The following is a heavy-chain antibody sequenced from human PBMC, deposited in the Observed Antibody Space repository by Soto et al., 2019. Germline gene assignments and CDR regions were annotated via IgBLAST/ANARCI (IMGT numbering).Heavy chain of an antibody. CDR3: AKDFGLGSGYEYDY. Sequence: GSLRLSCAASGFTFSSYAMSWVRQAPGKGLEWVSAISGSGGSTYYADSVKGRFTISRDNSKNTLYLQMNSLRAEDTAVYYCAKDFGLGSGYEYDYWGQGTLVTVSS. V-gene: IGHV3-23*01. J-gene: IGHJ4*02. D-gene: IGHD5-12*01. CDR2: ISGSGGST. CDR1: GFTFSSYA.